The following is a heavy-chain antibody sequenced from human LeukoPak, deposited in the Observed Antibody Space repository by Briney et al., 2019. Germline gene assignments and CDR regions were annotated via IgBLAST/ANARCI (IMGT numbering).Heavy chain of an antibody. D-gene: IGHD3-22*01. CDR3: ARQRLYYDSSGYYYGPQNYFNY. V-gene: IGHV4-4*07. CDR2: IYTSGST. CDR1: GGSISSYY. Sequence: SETLSLTCTVSGGSISSYYWSWIRQPAGKGLEWIGRIYTSGSTNYNPSLKSRVTISADTSRNQFSLRLTSVTAADTAVYYCARQRLYYDSSGYYYGPQNYFNYWGQGTLVTVSS. J-gene: IGHJ4*02.